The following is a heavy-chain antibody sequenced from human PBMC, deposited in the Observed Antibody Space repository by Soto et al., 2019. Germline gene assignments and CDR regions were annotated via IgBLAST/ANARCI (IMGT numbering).Heavy chain of an antibody. CDR2: IYPGDSDT. CDR3: ARPALAYCGGDCYSDAFDI. Sequence: PGESLKISCKGSGYSFTSYWIGWVRQMPGKGLEWMGIIYPGDSDTRYSPSFQGQVTISADKSISTAYLQWSSLKASDTAMYYCARPALAYCGGDCYSDAFDIWGQGTMVTVSS. D-gene: IGHD2-21*02. CDR1: GYSFTSYW. J-gene: IGHJ3*02. V-gene: IGHV5-51*01.